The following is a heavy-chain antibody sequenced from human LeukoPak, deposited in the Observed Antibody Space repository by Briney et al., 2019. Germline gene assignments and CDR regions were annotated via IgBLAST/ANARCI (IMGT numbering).Heavy chain of an antibody. CDR1: GSNFTSYW. D-gene: IGHD1-1*01. CDR3: ARLRDQLNDY. CDR2: IYPGDSDT. Sequence: RGASLQISCKGSGSNFTSYWIGWVRQLPGKGLEWMGIIYPGDSDTRYSPSFQGQVTISADKSISTAYLQWSSLKASDTAMYYCARLRDQLNDYWGQGTLVTVSS. J-gene: IGHJ4*02. V-gene: IGHV5-51*01.